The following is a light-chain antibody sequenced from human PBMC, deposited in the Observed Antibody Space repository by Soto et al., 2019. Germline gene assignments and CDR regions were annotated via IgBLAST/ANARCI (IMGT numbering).Light chain of an antibody. CDR2: GDS. CDR1: SSNIGAGYN. V-gene: IGLV1-40*01. Sequence: QPVLTQPPSVSGAPGQRVTISCTGSSSNIGAGYNVHWYQQVPGTAPKPLIYGDSNRPSGVPYRFSGSKSGTSASLAITGLQAEDEADYYCQSYDSSLSGWLFGGGTKLTVL. J-gene: IGLJ3*02. CDR3: QSYDSSLSGWL.